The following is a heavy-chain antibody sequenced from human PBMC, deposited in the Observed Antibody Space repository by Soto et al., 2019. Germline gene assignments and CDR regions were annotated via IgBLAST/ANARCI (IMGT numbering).Heavy chain of an antibody. CDR3: ARQHYYDSSGYYTWN. V-gene: IGHV4-39*01. J-gene: IGHJ4*02. Sequence: SETLSLTCTVSGGSISDDTYYWGWIRQPPGKGLEWIGSIYYSGTSSYNPSLESRVAMSVDTSKKQLSLRLMSVTAADTAVYYCARQHYYDSSGYYTWNWGQGTLVTVSS. CDR1: GGSISDDTYY. CDR2: IYYSGTS. D-gene: IGHD3-22*01.